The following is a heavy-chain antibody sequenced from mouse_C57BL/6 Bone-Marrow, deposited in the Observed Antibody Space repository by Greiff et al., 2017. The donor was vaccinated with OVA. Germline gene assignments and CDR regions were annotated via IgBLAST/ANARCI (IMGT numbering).Heavy chain of an antibody. V-gene: IGHV1-52*01. CDR2: IDPSDSET. CDR3: ARRGTTVAYWYFDV. D-gene: IGHD1-1*01. J-gene: IGHJ1*03. CDR1: GYTFTSYW. Sequence: QVQLKQPGAELVRPGSSVKLSCKASGYTFTSYWMHWVKQRPIQGLEWIGNIDPSDSETHYNQKFKDKATLTVDKSSSTAYMQLSSLTSEDSAVYYCARRGTTVAYWYFDVWGTGTTVTVSS.